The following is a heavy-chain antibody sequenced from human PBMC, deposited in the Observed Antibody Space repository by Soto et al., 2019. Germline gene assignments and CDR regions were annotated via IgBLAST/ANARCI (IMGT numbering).Heavy chain of an antibody. Sequence: QVHYVQSGAEEKKPGASVKVSCKTSGYNFTAYYMNWLRQAPAQRLEWMGWINPDIGDTRYSQKFQGRVTITRDTSASTAYMELSGLRSEDTAVYYCARGPSSGSFDIWGQGTMVTVSS. CDR1: GYNFTAYY. D-gene: IGHD3-22*01. CDR2: INPDIGDT. V-gene: IGHV1-3*05. CDR3: ARGPSSGSFDI. J-gene: IGHJ3*02.